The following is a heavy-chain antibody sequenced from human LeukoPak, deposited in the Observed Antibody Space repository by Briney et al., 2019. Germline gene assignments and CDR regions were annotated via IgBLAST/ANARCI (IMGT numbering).Heavy chain of an antibody. CDR1: GGSIRSYY. CDR3: AGYGSGSYSRDAFDI. D-gene: IGHD3-10*01. J-gene: IGHJ3*02. CDR2: IYYSGST. V-gene: IGHV4-59*01. Sequence: SETLSLTCTVSGGSIRSYYWSWIRQPPGKELEWIGYIYYSGSTNYNPSLKSRVTISVDTSKNQFSLKLSSVTAADTAVYYCAGYGSGSYSRDAFDIWGQGTMVTVSS.